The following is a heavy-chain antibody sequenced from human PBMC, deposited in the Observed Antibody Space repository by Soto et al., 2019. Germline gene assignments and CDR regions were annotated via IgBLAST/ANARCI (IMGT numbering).Heavy chain of an antibody. CDR2: IDDSGYT. J-gene: IGHJ4*02. D-gene: IGHD3-3*01. V-gene: IGHV4-31*03. CDR1: GGSISTGGYY. CDR3: ARKQAGFFFGIDY. Sequence: CTAAGGSISTGGYYWSWIRQYPGKGLEWLGYIDDSGYTFYNPSLQSRLTLSMDTSKNQFSLKLSSATAADTAVYFCARKQAGFFFGIDYWGQGTLVNRLL.